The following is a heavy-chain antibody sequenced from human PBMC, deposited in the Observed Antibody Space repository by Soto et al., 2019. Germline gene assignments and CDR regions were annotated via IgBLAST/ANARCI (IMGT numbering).Heavy chain of an antibody. CDR1: GFTFSSYG. CDR3: ARDKRIVYSPDYYYYGMDV. CDR2: IWYDGSNK. Sequence: SGGSLRLSCAASGFTFSSYGMHWVRQAPGKGLEWVAVIWYDGSNKYYADSVKGRFTISRDNSKNTLYLQMNSLRAEDTAVYYCARDKRIVYSPDYYYYGMDVCGQRTTVTVSS. V-gene: IGHV3-33*01. D-gene: IGHD3-22*01. J-gene: IGHJ6*02.